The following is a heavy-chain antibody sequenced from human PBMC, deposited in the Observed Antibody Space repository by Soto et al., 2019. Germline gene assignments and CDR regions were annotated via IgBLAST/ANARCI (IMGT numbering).Heavy chain of an antibody. D-gene: IGHD6-6*01. CDR3: ARRARPDFYYMDV. J-gene: IGHJ6*03. CDR2: ISSNGVGT. CDR1: GFTLSGYA. Sequence: LRLSCAASGFTLSGYAMDWVRQAPGKGLEYVSGISSNGVGTYYANSVRGRFTISRDNSKNTVYLQMGSLRPEDMAVYYCARRARPDFYYMDVWGKGTTVTVSS. V-gene: IGHV3-64*01.